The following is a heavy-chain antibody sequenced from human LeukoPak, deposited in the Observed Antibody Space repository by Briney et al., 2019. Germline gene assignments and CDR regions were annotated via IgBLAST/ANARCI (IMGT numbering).Heavy chain of an antibody. V-gene: IGHV3-7*01. CDR1: GFMFSSNW. Sequence: GGSLRLSCAASGFMFSSNWMSWVRLAPGKGLEWVANIKEDGTETYYVDSVKGRFTISRDNAKNTLYLQMNSLRAEDTAVYYCAKDLRRGVVAVAGTGFDYWGQGTLVTVSS. CDR2: IKEDGTET. J-gene: IGHJ4*02. CDR3: AKDLRRGVVAVAGTGFDY. D-gene: IGHD6-19*01.